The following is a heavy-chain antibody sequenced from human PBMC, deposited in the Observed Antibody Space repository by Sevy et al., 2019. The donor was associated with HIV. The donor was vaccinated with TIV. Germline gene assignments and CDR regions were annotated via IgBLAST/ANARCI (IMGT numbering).Heavy chain of an antibody. Sequence: GGSLRLSCTASGFTFSNYEMNWVRQAPGKGLEWVSYIHNSGNNIYYSDSVKGRFTISRDNAKNSLYLQMNSLRAADTAVYYCARDPPSATTSEAHFDYWGRGTLVTVSS. CDR3: ARDPPSATTSEAHFDY. J-gene: IGHJ4*01. CDR2: IHNSGNNI. CDR1: GFTFSNYE. V-gene: IGHV3-48*03. D-gene: IGHD1-1*01.